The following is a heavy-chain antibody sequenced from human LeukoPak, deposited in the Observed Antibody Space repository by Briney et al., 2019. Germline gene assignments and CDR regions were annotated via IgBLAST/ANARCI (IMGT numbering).Heavy chain of an antibody. D-gene: IGHD6-19*01. Sequence: PSETLSLTCAVSGGSISSSNWWSWVRQPPGKGLEWIGEIYHSGSTNYNPSLKSRVTISVDTSKNQFSLKLSSVTAADTAVYYCARGRRNPYSSGTNWFDPWGQGTLVTVSS. CDR1: GGSISSSNW. J-gene: IGHJ5*02. CDR2: IYHSGST. CDR3: ARGRRNPYSSGTNWFDP. V-gene: IGHV4-4*02.